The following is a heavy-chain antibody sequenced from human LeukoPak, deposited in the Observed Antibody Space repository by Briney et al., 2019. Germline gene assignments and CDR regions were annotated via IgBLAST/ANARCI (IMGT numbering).Heavy chain of an antibody. V-gene: IGHV4-34*01. Sequence: SETLSLTCAVYGGSFSGYYWSWIRQPPGKGLEWIGEINHSGSTNYNPSLKSRVTISVDTSKNQFSLKLSSVTAADTAVYYCARQVRGVTRGWFDPWGQGTLVTVSS. D-gene: IGHD3-10*01. CDR1: GGSFSGYY. J-gene: IGHJ5*02. CDR2: INHSGST. CDR3: ARQVRGVTRGWFDP.